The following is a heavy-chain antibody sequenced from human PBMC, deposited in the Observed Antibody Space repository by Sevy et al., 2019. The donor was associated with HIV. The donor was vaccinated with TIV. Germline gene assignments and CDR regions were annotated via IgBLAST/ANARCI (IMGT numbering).Heavy chain of an antibody. CDR3: ARVRSIYVDTTHYYAMDV. Sequence: GGSLRLSCAASGFPFSTYGMHWVRQAPGKGLEWVALTWYDGSTKFYADSVKGRFTISRDNSKNILSLQMNSLRADDTAVYYCARVRSIYVDTTHYYAMDVWGQGTTVTVSS. J-gene: IGHJ6*02. V-gene: IGHV3-33*01. CDR1: GFPFSTYG. CDR2: TWYDGSTK. D-gene: IGHD5-18*01.